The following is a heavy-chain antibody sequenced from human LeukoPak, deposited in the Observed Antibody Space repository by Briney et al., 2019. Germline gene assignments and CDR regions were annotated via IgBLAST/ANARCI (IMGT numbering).Heavy chain of an antibody. CDR2: ITDSSSYM. Sequence: GGSLRLSCAASGFTFSSYSMNWVRQAPGKGLEWVSSITDSSSYMYYADSVKGRLTISRDNAKNSLYLQMSSLRAEDTAVYYCARHLASDYGDLFDYWGQGTLVTVSS. V-gene: IGHV3-21*01. CDR1: GFTFSSYS. CDR3: ARHLASDYGDLFDY. D-gene: IGHD4-17*01. J-gene: IGHJ4*02.